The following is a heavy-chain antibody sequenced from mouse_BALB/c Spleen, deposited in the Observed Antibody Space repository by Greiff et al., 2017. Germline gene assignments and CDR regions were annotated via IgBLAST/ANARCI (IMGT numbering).Heavy chain of an antibody. CDR2: IYPGNSDT. D-gene: IGHD1-1*01. CDR3: ARGGDYGSRGWFAY. V-gene: IGHV1-5*01. J-gene: IGHJ3*01. Sequence: VQLQQSGTVLARPGASVKMSCKASGYSFTSYWMHWVKQRPGQGLEWIGAIYPGNSDTSYNQKFKGKATLTSDKSSSTAYMELSSLTSEDSAVYYCARGGDYGSRGWFAYWGQGTLVTVSA. CDR1: GYSFTSYW.